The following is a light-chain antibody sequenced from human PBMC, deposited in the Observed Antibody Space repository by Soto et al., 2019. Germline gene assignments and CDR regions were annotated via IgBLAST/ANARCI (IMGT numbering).Light chain of an antibody. CDR1: QGIGND. V-gene: IGKV1-17*01. Sequence: IQMTQSPSSRSASVGDRVTITRRASQGIGNDLGWYQQKSGKDPKILIYAASTLQRGVPTRLSGSGSGTEFTLTISRLQTEDFATYQCQQLNRYPVTFGQGTRLEIK. CDR2: AAS. J-gene: IGKJ5*01. CDR3: QQLNRYPVT.